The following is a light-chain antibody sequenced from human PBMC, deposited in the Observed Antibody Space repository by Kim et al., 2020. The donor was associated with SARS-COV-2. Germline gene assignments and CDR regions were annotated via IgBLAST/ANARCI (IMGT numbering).Light chain of an antibody. Sequence: PAVESTLTSRASQSVDKSHIVGWQQKPGRTPRMLINGATSRATGIPHRLSGGRSRTTFTLTKSRLEPDDFAVYYCQQYGSSPTWTFGQGTKMDIK. J-gene: IGKJ1*01. CDR3: QQYGSSPTWT. V-gene: IGKV3-20*01. CDR2: GAT. CDR1: QSVDKSH.